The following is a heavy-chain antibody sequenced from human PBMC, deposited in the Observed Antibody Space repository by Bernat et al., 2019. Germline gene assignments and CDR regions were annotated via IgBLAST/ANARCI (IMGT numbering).Heavy chain of an antibody. V-gene: IGHV3-53*01. Sequence: EVQLVESGGGLVQPGGSLRLSCVASGFTVSSNYMSWVRQAPGKGLEWVSLIYSDGSTYYADSVKGRFTISTDNSKNMLHLQMSSLRAEDTAFYYCARAGALTSFYFEYWGQGTLVTVSS. CDR1: GFTVSSNY. CDR3: ARAGALTSFYFEY. CDR2: IYSDGST. J-gene: IGHJ4*02. D-gene: IGHD7-27*01.